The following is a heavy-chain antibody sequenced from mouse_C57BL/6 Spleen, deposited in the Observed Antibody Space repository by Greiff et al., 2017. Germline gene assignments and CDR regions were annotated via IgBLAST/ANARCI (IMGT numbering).Heavy chain of an antibody. CDR2: INPSSGYT. CDR3: ARGTAQANYAMDY. D-gene: IGHD3-2*02. Sequence: QVQLQQSGAELAKPGASVKLSCKASGYTFTSYWMHWVKQRPGQGLEWIGYINPSSGYTKYNQKFKDKATLTADKSSSTAYMQLSSLTYEDSAVYYCARGTAQANYAMDYWGQGTSVTVSS. CDR1: GYTFTSYW. J-gene: IGHJ4*01. V-gene: IGHV1-7*01.